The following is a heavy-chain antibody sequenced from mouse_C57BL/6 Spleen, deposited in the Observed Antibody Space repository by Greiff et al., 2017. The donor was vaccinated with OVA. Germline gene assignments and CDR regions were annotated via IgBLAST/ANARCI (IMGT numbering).Heavy chain of an antibody. CDR2: IYPGDGDT. Sequence: QVQLQQSGAELVKPGASVKISCKASGYAFSSYWMNWVKQRPGKGLEWIGQIYPGDGDTNYNGKFKGKATLTADKSSSTAYMQLSSLTYEDSAVYFCARSPYDYLYYFDYWGQGTTLTVSS. V-gene: IGHV1-80*01. CDR1: GYAFSSYW. J-gene: IGHJ2*01. CDR3: ARSPYDYLYYFDY. D-gene: IGHD2-4*01.